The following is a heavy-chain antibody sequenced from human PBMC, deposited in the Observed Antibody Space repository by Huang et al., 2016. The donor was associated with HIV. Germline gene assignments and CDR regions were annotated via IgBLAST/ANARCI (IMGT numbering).Heavy chain of an antibody. CDR2: VYQVGGT. CDR3: ASQHIGAAATWF. V-gene: IGHV4-39*01. CDR1: GDFISSTNYY. D-gene: IGHD6-13*01. J-gene: IGHJ4*02. Sequence: QLQLQESGPGQVKPSETLSLTCTVSGDFISSTNYYWGWIRQSPGKGLEWVGRVYQVGGTNYNPSLKSRVTLSVDTSRNQFSLRWNSVTAADTAVYYCASQHIGAAATWFWGRGTQVAVSS.